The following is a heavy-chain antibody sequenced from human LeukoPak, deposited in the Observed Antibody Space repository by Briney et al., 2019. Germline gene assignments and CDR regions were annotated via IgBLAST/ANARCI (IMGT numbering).Heavy chain of an antibody. CDR2: IYTSGST. Sequence: SETLSLTCAVYGGSFSGYYWSWIRQPAGKGLEWIGRIYTSGSTNYNPSLKSRVTMSVDTSKNQFSLKLSSVTAADTAVYYCARTSPEYYFDYWGQGTLVTVSS. J-gene: IGHJ4*02. CDR1: GGSFSGYY. CDR3: ARTSPEYYFDY. V-gene: IGHV4-59*10.